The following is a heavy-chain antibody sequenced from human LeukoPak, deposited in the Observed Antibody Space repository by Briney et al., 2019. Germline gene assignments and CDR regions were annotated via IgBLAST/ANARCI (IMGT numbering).Heavy chain of an antibody. J-gene: IGHJ4*02. CDR2: MNPNSGNT. CDR1: GYTFTSYD. Sequence: ASVKVSCTASGYTFTSYDINWVRQATGQGLEWMGWMNPNSGNTGYAQKFQGRVTMTRNTSISTAYTELSSLRSEDTAVYYCARNSPLGSGSYFLDYWGQGTLVTVSS. D-gene: IGHD3-10*01. CDR3: ARNSPLGSGSYFLDY. V-gene: IGHV1-8*01.